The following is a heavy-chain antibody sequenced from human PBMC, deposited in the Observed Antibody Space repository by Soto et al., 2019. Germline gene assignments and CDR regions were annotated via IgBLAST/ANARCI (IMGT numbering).Heavy chain of an antibody. CDR3: ARHVWLES. Sequence: EVQLLESGGGFAQPGGSLRLSCAASGFTFSSYAMHWVRQAPGRGLEWVSTISGSGTNIYYADSVQGRFTVSRDSSENKFYLQMNSLRAEDTAVYYCARHVWLESWGQGTLVTVSS. J-gene: IGHJ5*01. V-gene: IGHV3-23*01. CDR1: GFTFSSYA. CDR2: ISGSGTNI.